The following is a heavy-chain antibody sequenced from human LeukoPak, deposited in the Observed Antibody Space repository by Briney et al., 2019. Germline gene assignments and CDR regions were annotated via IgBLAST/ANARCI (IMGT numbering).Heavy chain of an antibody. CDR2: ISTTETT. J-gene: IGHJ5*02. CDR3: AREDSASGRGLGS. V-gene: IGHV4-4*07. Sequence: SETLSLTCTVSGGSISSYFWTWIRQPAGKGLEWIGRISTTETTHYSPSLKNRVNTSVDTSKNQFSLKMTSVTAADTAIYYCAREDSASGRGLGSWGQGTLVTVSS. CDR1: GGSISSYF. D-gene: IGHD3-10*01.